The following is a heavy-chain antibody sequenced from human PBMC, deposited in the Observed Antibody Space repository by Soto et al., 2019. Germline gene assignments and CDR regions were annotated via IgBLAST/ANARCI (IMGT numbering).Heavy chain of an antibody. Sequence: GGSLRLSCVGSGFTFNNAWMNWVRQAPGKGLEWVGRIKSETDGGTTDYVAPVKGRFTISRDDSKNTLYLQLNSLETEDTALNYFATEYYDSSGLVTWGRGTLVTVSS. CDR1: GFTFNNAW. CDR3: ATEYYDSSGLVT. CDR2: IKSETDGGTT. D-gene: IGHD3-22*01. V-gene: IGHV3-15*07. J-gene: IGHJ5*02.